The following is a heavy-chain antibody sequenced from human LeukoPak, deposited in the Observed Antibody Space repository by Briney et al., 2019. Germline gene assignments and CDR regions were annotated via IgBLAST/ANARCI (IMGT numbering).Heavy chain of an antibody. D-gene: IGHD6-19*01. CDR1: GGSISSTY. CDR3: ARDVAMTGTSDY. V-gene: IGHV4-59*01. Sequence: SETLSLTCTVSGGSISSTYWSWIRQPPGKGLEWIGYIYYTGSTNYNPSLKSRVTISVDMSKNQFSLKLNSVTAADTAVYYCARDVAMTGTSDYWGQGTLVTVSS. J-gene: IGHJ4*02. CDR2: IYYTGST.